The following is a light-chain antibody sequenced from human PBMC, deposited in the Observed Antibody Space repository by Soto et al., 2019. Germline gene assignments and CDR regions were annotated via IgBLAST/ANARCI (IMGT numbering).Light chain of an antibody. CDR3: QQYGSSPWT. CDR1: QRVSSN. Sequence: VMTQSPATLSLSPGERAPLSFRASQRVSSNLAWYQQKPGQAPRLLIYGASSRATGIPDRFSGSGSGTDFTLTISRLEPEDFAVYYCQQYGSSPWTFGQGTKVDIK. V-gene: IGKV3-20*01. J-gene: IGKJ1*01. CDR2: GAS.